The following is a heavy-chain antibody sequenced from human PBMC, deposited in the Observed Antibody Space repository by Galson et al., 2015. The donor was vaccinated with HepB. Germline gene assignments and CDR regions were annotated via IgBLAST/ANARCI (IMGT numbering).Heavy chain of an antibody. CDR2: IRSKAHGGTT. J-gene: IGHJ6*02. V-gene: IGHV3-49*03. Sequence: SLRLSCAASGFTFGDYAMSWFRQAPGKGLEWVGFIRSKAHGGTTEYAASVKGRFTISRDDSKSIAYLQMNSLKTEDTAVYYCTSYYGSGSPPVYYYYGMDVWGQGTTVTVSS. CDR1: GFTFGDYA. CDR3: TSYYGSGSPPVYYYYGMDV. D-gene: IGHD3-10*01.